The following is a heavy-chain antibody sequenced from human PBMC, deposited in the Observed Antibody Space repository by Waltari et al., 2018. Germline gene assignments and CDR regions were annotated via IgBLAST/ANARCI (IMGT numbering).Heavy chain of an antibody. CDR2: IYYSGST. CDR1: GGSISSGGYY. Sequence: QVQLQESGPGLVKPSQTLSLTCTVSGGSISSGGYYWSWTRQHPGKGLEWGWYIYYSGSTYYNPSLKSRVTISVDTSKNQFSLKLSSVTAADTAVYYCARHESSGSHYYYYGMDVWGQGTTVTVSS. J-gene: IGHJ6*02. CDR3: ARHESSGSHYYYYGMDV. V-gene: IGHV4-31*03. D-gene: IGHD6-19*01.